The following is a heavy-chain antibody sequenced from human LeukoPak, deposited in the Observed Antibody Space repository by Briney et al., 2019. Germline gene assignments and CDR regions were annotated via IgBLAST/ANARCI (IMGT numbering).Heavy chain of an antibody. CDR2: IYYSGNT. CDR1: GGSISTYY. J-gene: IGHJ3*02. D-gene: IGHD3-16*01. V-gene: IGHV4-59*08. CDR3: ARLGRPAAFDI. Sequence: SETLPLTCTASGGSISTYYWSWIRQPPGKGLEWIGYIYYSGNTNYNPSLKSRVTISIDTSKNQFSLKLTSVTAADTALYYCARLGRPAAFDIWGQGTMVTVSS.